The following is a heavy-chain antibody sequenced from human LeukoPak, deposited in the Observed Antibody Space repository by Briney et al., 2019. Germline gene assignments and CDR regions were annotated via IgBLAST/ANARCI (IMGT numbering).Heavy chain of an antibody. V-gene: IGHV4-59*01. CDR2: IYYSGST. D-gene: IGHD3-22*01. CDR3: AGGYLHYYYYYGMDV. CDR1: GGSISSYY. Sequence: TSETLSLTCTVSGGSISSYYWSWIRQPPGKGLEWIGYIYYSGSTNYNTSLKSRVTISVDTSKNQFSLKLSSVTAADTAVYYCAGGYLHYYYYYGMDVWGQGTTVTVSS. J-gene: IGHJ6*02.